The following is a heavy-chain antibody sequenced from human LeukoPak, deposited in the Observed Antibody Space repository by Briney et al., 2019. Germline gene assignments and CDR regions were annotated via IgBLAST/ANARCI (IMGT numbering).Heavy chain of an antibody. CDR2: VRYDGSSK. CDR3: AKDVKRLPSDYYYYYMDV. Sequence: GGSLRLSCAASGFTFSNAWMSWVRQAPGKGLEWVAFVRYDGSSKYYADSVKGRFTISRDNSKNTVYLQMNSLRGEDTAMYYCAKDVKRLPSDYYYYYMDVWGKGTTVIVSS. J-gene: IGHJ6*03. D-gene: IGHD5-12*01. V-gene: IGHV3-30*02. CDR1: GFTFSNAW.